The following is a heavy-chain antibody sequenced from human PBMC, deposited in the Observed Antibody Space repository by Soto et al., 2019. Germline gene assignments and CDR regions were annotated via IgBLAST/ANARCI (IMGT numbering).Heavy chain of an antibody. Sequence: SETLSLTCTVSGGSISSGGYYWSWLRQHPGKGLEWIGYIYYSGSTYYNPSLKSRVTISVDTSKNQFSLKLSSVTAADTAVYYCARDRSSQRIWSWGQGTPVTVSS. V-gene: IGHV4-31*03. D-gene: IGHD3-10*01. J-gene: IGHJ5*02. CDR3: ARDRSSQRIWS. CDR1: GGSISSGGYY. CDR2: IYYSGST.